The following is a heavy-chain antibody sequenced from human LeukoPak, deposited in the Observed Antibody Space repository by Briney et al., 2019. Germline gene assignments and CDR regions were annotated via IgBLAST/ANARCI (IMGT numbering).Heavy chain of an antibody. CDR2: IYTNGGA. Sequence: SETLSLTCTVSGGSVTSGNYYWNWIRQPAGKGLEWIGRIYTNGGASYNPSLKSRVTISIDASKNQFSLKLSSVTAADTAVYYCARAAVYCSNGVCYTPFDYWGQGTLVTVSS. CDR1: GGSVTSGNYY. V-gene: IGHV4-61*02. D-gene: IGHD2-8*01. CDR3: ARAAVYCSNGVCYTPFDY. J-gene: IGHJ4*02.